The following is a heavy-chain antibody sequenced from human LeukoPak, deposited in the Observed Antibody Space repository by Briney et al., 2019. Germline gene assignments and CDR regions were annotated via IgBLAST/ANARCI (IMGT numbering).Heavy chain of an antibody. V-gene: IGHV1-2*02. CDR1: GYTFTGYY. Sequence: ASVKVSCKASGYTFTGYYMHWVRQAPGQGLEWMGWINPNSGGTNYAQKFQGRVTMTRDTSISTAYMELSRLRSDDTAVYYCARETSRSYYGDFPDYWGQGTLVTVSS. J-gene: IGHJ4*02. CDR3: ARETSRSYYGDFPDY. D-gene: IGHD4-17*01. CDR2: INPNSGGT.